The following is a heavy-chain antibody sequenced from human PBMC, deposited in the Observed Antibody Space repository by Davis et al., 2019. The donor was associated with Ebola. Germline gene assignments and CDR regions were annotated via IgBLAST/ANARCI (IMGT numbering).Heavy chain of an antibody. J-gene: IGHJ6*02. Sequence: MPSETLSLTCAVYGGSFSGYYWSWIRQPPGKGLEWIGEINHSGSTNYNPSLKSRVTISVDTSKNQFSLKLSSVTAADTAVYYCARAIVVVPAATRYYYGMDVWGQGTTVTVSS. CDR1: GGSFSGYY. CDR3: ARAIVVVPAATRYYYGMDV. CDR2: INHSGST. V-gene: IGHV4-34*01. D-gene: IGHD2-2*01.